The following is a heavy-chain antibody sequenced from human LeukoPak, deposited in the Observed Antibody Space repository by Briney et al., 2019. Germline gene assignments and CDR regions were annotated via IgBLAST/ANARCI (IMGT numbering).Heavy chain of an antibody. V-gene: IGHV1-69*06. Sequence: SVKVSCKASGGTFSSYAISWVRQAPGQGLEWMGGIIPIFGTANYAQKFQGRVTITADKSTSTAYMELSSLRSEDTAVYYCARDGSGTYWAYYNWFDPWGQGTLVTVSS. D-gene: IGHD3-10*01. CDR3: ARDGSGTYWAYYNWFDP. CDR2: IIPIFGTA. J-gene: IGHJ5*02. CDR1: GGTFSSYA.